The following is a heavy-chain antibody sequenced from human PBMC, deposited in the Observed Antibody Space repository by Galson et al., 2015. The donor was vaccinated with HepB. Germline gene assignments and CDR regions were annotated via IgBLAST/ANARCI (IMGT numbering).Heavy chain of an antibody. J-gene: IGHJ6*02. Sequence: SVKVSCKASGGTFSSYAISWVRQAPGQGLEWMGGIIPIFGTANYAQKFQGRVTITADKSTSTAYMELSSLRSEDTAVYYCARSDCSSTSCYNIVSEYYYYGMDVWGQGTTVTVSS. D-gene: IGHD2-2*02. CDR3: ARSDCSSTSCYNIVSEYYYYGMDV. V-gene: IGHV1-69*06. CDR2: IIPIFGTA. CDR1: GGTFSSYA.